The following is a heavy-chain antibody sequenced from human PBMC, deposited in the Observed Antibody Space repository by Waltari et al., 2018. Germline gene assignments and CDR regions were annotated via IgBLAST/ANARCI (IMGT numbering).Heavy chain of an antibody. D-gene: IGHD1-26*01. CDR2: INQSGGT. J-gene: IGHJ4*02. V-gene: IGHV4-34*01. Sequence: QVQLQQWGAGLLTPSETLSLTCAVYGGSFSGYYWNWIRQPPGKGLEWIGEINQSGGTNYNPSLKSRLTISVDTSKKQFSLKLNSVTAADTAVYYCAITIWDSDFDYWGQGTPVTVSS. CDR1: GGSFSGYY. CDR3: AITIWDSDFDY.